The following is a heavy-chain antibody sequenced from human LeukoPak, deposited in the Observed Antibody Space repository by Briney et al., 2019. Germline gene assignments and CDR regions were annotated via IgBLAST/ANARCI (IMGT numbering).Heavy chain of an antibody. CDR2: ITSTSSTI. CDR3: ARSSGYPFFDL. Sequence: GGSLCLSCEASGFTFSDYSMNWVRQAAGEGLEWCSYITSTSSTIHYTERVKRLMTSSRDNARNSMYLQMNRLRAPDTSVYYCARSSGYPFFDLWGQETLVPVSS. D-gene: IGHD3-22*01. J-gene: IGHJ5*01. V-gene: IGHV3-48*01. CDR1: GFTFSDYS.